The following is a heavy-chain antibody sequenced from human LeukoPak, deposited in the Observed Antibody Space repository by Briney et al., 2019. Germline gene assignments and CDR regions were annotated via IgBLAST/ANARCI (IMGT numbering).Heavy chain of an antibody. CDR2: ISQDGSSI. J-gene: IGHJ4*02. V-gene: IGHV3-48*03. CDR3: VTISRTVVASFDY. CDR1: GFTFSSYE. D-gene: IGHD3-22*01. Sequence: GGSLRLSCAASGFTFSSYEMNWVRQAPGKGLQWVSYISQDGSSIFYADSVKGRFTISRDNAKNSLYLQMNSLGVEDTAVYYCVTISRTVVASFDYWGQGSLVTVSS.